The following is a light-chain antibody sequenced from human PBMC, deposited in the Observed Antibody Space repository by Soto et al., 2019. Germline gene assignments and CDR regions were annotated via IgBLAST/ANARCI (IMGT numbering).Light chain of an antibody. CDR3: QQYNSFPLT. CDR1: QSFSGV. Sequence: DIQMTQTPTTLSASIGDTATISFRASQSFSGVLAWYQQKRGKDPKLLIYKASSLHSGVPSRFSGSGSGTEFTLTISSLQPDDFATSYCQQYNSFPLTFGQGTKVDIK. J-gene: IGKJ1*01. V-gene: IGKV1-5*03. CDR2: KAS.